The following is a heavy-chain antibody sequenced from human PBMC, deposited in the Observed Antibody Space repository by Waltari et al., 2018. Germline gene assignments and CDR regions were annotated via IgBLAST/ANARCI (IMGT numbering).Heavy chain of an antibody. V-gene: IGHV3-33*01. Sequence: QVQLVESGGGVVQPGRSLRLSCAASGFTFSSYGMHWVRQAPGKGLEWVAVIWYDGSNKYYADSVKGRFTISRDNSKNTLYLQMNSLRAEDTAVYYCARDGVKYYYDSSPADYWGQGTLVTVSS. J-gene: IGHJ4*02. CDR1: GFTFSSYG. D-gene: IGHD3-22*01. CDR2: IWYDGSNK. CDR3: ARDGVKYYYDSSPADY.